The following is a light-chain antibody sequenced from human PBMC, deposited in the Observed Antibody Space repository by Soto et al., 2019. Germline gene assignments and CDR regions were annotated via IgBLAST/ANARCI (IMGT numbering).Light chain of an antibody. V-gene: IGLV2-14*01. J-gene: IGLJ2*01. CDR1: SSDIGGYNY. CDR2: EVS. CDR3: SSYTCTTTVV. Sequence: QSALTQPASVSGSPGQSITISCTGTSSDIGGYNYVSWYQHHPGKAPKLMIYEVSNRPSGVSNRFSGSKSANTASLTISGLQAEDEADYYCSSYTCTTTVVFGGGTKVTVL.